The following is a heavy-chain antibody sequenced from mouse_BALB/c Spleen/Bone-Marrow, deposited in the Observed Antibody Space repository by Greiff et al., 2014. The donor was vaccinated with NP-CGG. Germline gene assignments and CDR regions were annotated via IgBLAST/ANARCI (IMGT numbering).Heavy chain of an antibody. CDR1: GYSFTGYL. V-gene: IGHV1-37*01. D-gene: IGHD2-2*01. CDR3: GRGGLRREGYAMDY. CDR2: INPYNGDT. J-gene: IGHJ4*01. Sequence: EVQLQQSGPELVKPGASVKISCKASGYSFTGYLMNWVKQSHGKSLEWIGRINPYNGDTFYNQKFKGKATLTVDKSSSTAHMELLSLTSEDSAVYYCGRGGLRREGYAMDYWGQGTSVTVSS.